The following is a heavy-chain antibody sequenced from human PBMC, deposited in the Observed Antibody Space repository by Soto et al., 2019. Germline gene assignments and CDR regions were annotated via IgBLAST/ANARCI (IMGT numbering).Heavy chain of an antibody. CDR1: GGSISSYY. Sequence: SETRSLTCTVYGGSISSYYWSWIRQPPGKGLEWIGYIYYSVSTNYNPSLKSRVTISVDTSKNQFSLKLSSVTAADTAVYYCARSRFLAWLSQTAYVGIDVWGQGSTVNCSS. CDR2: IYYSVST. V-gene: IGHV4-59*01. D-gene: IGHD3-3*01. CDR3: ARSRFLAWLSQTAYVGIDV. J-gene: IGHJ6*02.